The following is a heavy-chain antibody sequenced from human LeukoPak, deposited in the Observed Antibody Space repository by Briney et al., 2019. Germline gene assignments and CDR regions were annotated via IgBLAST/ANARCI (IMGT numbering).Heavy chain of an antibody. CDR3: AKEGRWGSWYFDY. Sequence: PGGSLRLSCDLRFSGHGMHWVRQAPGKGLGWLAVVAADGGAKFYADSVRGRFTIFRDTSRNTVLLQLSGLKTEDTAVYYCAKEGRWGSWYFDYWGQGALVTVSS. J-gene: IGHJ4*02. V-gene: IGHV3-30*18. CDR1: RFSGHG. CDR2: VAADGGAK. D-gene: IGHD3-16*01.